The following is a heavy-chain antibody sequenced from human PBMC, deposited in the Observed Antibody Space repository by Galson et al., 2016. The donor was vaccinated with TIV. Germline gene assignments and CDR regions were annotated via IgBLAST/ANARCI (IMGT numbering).Heavy chain of an antibody. J-gene: IGHJ4*02. V-gene: IGHV1-46*01. D-gene: IGHD5-12*01. Sequence: SVKVSCKASGYTFTSYYMHWVRQAPGQGLEWMGIINPSGGSTTYAQKFQGRVTMTRDMSTTTVHMELSSLRSEDTAVYYCARDGYRFGNYFDFWGQGTLVTVSS. CDR1: GYTFTSYY. CDR2: INPSGGST. CDR3: ARDGYRFGNYFDF.